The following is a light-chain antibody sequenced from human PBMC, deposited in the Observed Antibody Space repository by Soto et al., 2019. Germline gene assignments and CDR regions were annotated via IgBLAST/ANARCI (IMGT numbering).Light chain of an antibody. CDR1: SNGVGGYDY. CDR3: SSYTTSSTLHV. CDR2: EVY. V-gene: IGLV2-14*01. J-gene: IGLJ1*01. Sequence: QSVLTQPASVSGSPGQSITISCTGTSNGVGGYDYVSWYQQHPGKAPKLIIFEVYNRPSGVSNRFSGSKSGNRASLTISGVQAEDEADYFCSSYTTSSTLHVFGTGTKVTVL.